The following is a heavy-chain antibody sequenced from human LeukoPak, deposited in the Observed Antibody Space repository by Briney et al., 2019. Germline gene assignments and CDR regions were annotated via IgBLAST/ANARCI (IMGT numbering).Heavy chain of an antibody. CDR1: GFTFSSYA. Sequence: PGGSLRLSCAASGFTFSSYAMHWVRQAPGKGLEWVAVISYDGSIIYYADSVKGRFTISRDISKSTLSLQMNSLRAEDTALYYCARDLSNVPGQYWGQGTLVTVSS. CDR2: ISYDGSII. D-gene: IGHD3-10*02. V-gene: IGHV3-30-3*01. CDR3: ARDLSNVPGQY. J-gene: IGHJ4*02.